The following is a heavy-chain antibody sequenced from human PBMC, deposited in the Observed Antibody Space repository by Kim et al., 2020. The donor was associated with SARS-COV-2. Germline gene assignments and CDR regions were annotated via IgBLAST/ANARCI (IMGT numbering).Heavy chain of an antibody. CDR3: ARLPCCSGYGYYHYYYMDV. J-gene: IGHJ6*03. D-gene: IGHD5-12*01. CDR1: GGSVSNYY. V-gene: IGHV4-59*08. CDR2: IYYRGST. Sequence: SETLSLTCTVSGGSVSNYYWSWIRQPPGKGLEYIGYIYYRGSTNYNSSLKSRVTISVDTSKNQFSLKLSSVTAADTAVYYCARLPCCSGYGYYHYYYMDVWGKGTTVTVSS.